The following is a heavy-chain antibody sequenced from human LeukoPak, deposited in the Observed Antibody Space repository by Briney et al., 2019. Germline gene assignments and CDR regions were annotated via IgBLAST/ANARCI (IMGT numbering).Heavy chain of an antibody. J-gene: IGHJ4*02. CDR1: GGTFSSYA. V-gene: IGHV1-69*13. CDR2: IIPIFGTA. Sequence: ASVKVSCKASGGTFSSYAISWVRQAPGQGLEWMGGIIPIFGTANYAQKFQGRVTITADESTSTAYMELSSLRSEDTAVYYCASGFEMTLPDYWGQGTLVTVSS. D-gene: IGHD5-24*01. CDR3: ASGFEMTLPDY.